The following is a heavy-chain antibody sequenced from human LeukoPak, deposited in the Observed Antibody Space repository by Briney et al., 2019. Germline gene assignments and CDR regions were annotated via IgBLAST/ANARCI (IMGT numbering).Heavy chain of an antibody. J-gene: IGHJ5*02. V-gene: IGHV4-4*07. CDR2: IYTSGST. CDR3: ARSTYCSGGSCSHNWFDP. D-gene: IGHD2-15*01. Sequence: SETLSLTCTVSGGSISSYYWSRIRQPAGKGLEWIGRIYTSGSTNYNPSLKNRVTISVDTSKNQFSLKLSSVTAADTAVYYCARSTYCSGGSCSHNWFDPWGQGTLVTVSS. CDR1: GGSISSYY.